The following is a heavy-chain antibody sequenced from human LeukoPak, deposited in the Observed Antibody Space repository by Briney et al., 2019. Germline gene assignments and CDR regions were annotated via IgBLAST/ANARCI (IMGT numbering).Heavy chain of an antibody. CDR2: IKSKTDGGTT. J-gene: IGHJ4*02. Sequence: GGTLRLSCATSGFTFSTYDINGVRQAPGKGLEWVGRIKSKTDGGTTDYAAPVKGRFTISRDDSKNTLYLQMNSLKTEDTAVYYCTALLLDYDSSGYYYGSPYYFDYWGQGTLVTVSS. CDR3: TALLLDYDSSGYYYGSPYYFDY. V-gene: IGHV3-15*01. CDR1: GFTFSTYD. D-gene: IGHD3-22*01.